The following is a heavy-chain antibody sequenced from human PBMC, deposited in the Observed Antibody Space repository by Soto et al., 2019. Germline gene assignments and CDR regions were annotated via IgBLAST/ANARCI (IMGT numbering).Heavy chain of an antibody. V-gene: IGHV1-8*01. J-gene: IGHJ6*03. CDR1: GYTFTSYD. Sequence: ASVKVSCKSSGYTFTSYDINWVRQATGQGLEWMGWMNPNSGNTGYAQKFQGRVTMTRNTSISTAYMELSSLRSEDTAVYYCARGIKNDFWSGPSYYYYYYYMDVWGKGTTVTVSS. CDR3: ARGIKNDFWSGPSYYYYYYYMDV. CDR2: MNPNSGNT. D-gene: IGHD3-3*01.